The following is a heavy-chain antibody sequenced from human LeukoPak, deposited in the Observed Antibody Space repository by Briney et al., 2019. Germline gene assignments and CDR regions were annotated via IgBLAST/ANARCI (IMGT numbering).Heavy chain of an antibody. V-gene: IGHV1-18*01. Sequence: ASEKVSCKTSGYTFTSYGISWVRQAPGQGLEWMGWISAYNGNTNYAQKLQGRVTMTTDTSTNTTYMELRSLRSDDTAVYYCARLHYDYLWGSYRFLDYWGQGTLVTVSS. CDR1: GYTFTSYG. J-gene: IGHJ4*02. D-gene: IGHD3-16*02. CDR3: ARLHYDYLWGSYRFLDY. CDR2: ISAYNGNT.